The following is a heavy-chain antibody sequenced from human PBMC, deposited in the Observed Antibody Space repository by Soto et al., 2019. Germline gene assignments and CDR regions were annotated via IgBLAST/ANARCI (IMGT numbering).Heavy chain of an antibody. CDR2: VSHDGRNT. J-gene: IGHJ4*02. D-gene: IGHD6-19*01. Sequence: VQLVESGGGVVQPGRSLRLSCAASGFTFSDYAMHWVRQAPGKGLEWVAVVSHDGRNTHYADSVKGRFTISRDSSKNTVSLEMTSLRAEDTGVYYCAKGGRQWLVTSDFNYWGQGVLGTVSS. CDR1: GFTFSDYA. V-gene: IGHV3-30*18. CDR3: AKGGRQWLVTSDFNY.